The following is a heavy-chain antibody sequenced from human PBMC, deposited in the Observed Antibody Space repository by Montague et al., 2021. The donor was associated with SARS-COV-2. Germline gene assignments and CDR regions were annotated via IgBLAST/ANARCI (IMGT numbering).Heavy chain of an antibody. J-gene: IGHJ4*02. CDR2: IYVGGSST. CDR3: AKGAGRYYDSSGYYGY. V-gene: IGHV3-23*03. Sequence: SLRLSCAASGFTFSSYAMSWVRQAPGKGLEWVSAIYVGGSSTYYADFVKGRFTISRDNSKNTLYPQMNSLRAEDTAVYYCAKGAGRYYDSSGYYGYWGQGTLVTDSS. D-gene: IGHD3-22*01. CDR1: GFTFSSYA.